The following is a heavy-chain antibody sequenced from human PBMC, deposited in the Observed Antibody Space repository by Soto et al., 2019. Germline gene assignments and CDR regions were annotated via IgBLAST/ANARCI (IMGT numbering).Heavy chain of an antibody. V-gene: IGHV3-23*01. CDR3: AKDLSRWPHYAFDS. CDR2: ISSNGDTA. Sequence: GGSLRLSCAASGFTFSNYGMNWVRQAPGKGPEWVSGISSNGDTANYADSVNGRFTISRDNSKNALYMQMNGLRPEDTAVYYCAKDLSRWPHYAFDSWGQGTLVTVS. D-gene: IGHD4-17*01. CDR1: GFTFSNYG. J-gene: IGHJ5*01.